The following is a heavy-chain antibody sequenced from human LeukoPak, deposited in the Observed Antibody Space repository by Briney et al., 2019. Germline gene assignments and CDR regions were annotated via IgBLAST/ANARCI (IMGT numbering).Heavy chain of an antibody. CDR2: VSETSSFM. D-gene: IGHD2-2*02. CDR1: GFTFSSYS. Sequence: GGSLRLSCAASGFTFSSYSMNWVRQAPGKGLEWISYVSETSSFMYYADSVKGRFTISRDNAKNSLYLQMSSLRAEDTAVYYCARSGGDPLIVVVPAAITAGFDYWGQGTLVTVSS. J-gene: IGHJ4*02. CDR3: ARSGGDPLIVVVPAAITAGFDY. V-gene: IGHV3-48*01.